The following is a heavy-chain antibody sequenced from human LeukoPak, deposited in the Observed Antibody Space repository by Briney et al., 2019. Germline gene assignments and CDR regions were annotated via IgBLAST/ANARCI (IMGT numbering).Heavy chain of an antibody. CDR1: GLSFGFYA. Sequence: GGSLRLSCAASGLSFGFYAMSWVCQAPGKGLAWISTVSASGDSTSYADSVKGRFTISRDNSKNALYLQVNSLRADDAALYYCAKSHYYGSGSIDYWGQGTLVTVSS. J-gene: IGHJ4*02. V-gene: IGHV3-23*01. CDR2: VSASGDST. CDR3: AKSHYYGSGSIDY. D-gene: IGHD3-10*01.